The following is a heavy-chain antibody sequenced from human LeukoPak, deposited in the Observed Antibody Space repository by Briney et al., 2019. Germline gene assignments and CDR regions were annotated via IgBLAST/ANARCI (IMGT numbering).Heavy chain of an antibody. D-gene: IGHD3-22*01. V-gene: IGHV4-4*07. CDR1: GGSISSYY. J-gene: IGHJ6*02. CDR3: ARATTLTYYYDSSPSRDYYYYGMDV. Sequence: SETLSLTCTVSGGSISSYYWSWIRQPAGKGLEWIGRIYTSGSTNYNPSLKSRVTMSVDTSKNQFSLKLSSVTAADTAVYYCARATTLTYYYDSSPSRDYYYYGMDVWGQGTTVTVSS. CDR2: IYTSGST.